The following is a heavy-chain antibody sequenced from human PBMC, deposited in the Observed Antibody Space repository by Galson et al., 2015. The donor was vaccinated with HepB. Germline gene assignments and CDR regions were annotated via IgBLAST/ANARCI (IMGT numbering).Heavy chain of an antibody. CDR3: ARGQGPYYYGSGSYFVAFDI. D-gene: IGHD3-10*01. CDR2: ISAYNGNT. V-gene: IGHV1-18*04. J-gene: IGHJ3*02. CDR1: GYTFTSYG. Sequence: SVKVSCKASGYTFTSYGISWVRQAPGQGLEWMGWISAYNGNTNYAQKLQGRVTMTTDTSTSTAYMELRSLRSGDTAVYYCARGQGPYYYGSGSYFVAFDIWGQGTMVTVSS.